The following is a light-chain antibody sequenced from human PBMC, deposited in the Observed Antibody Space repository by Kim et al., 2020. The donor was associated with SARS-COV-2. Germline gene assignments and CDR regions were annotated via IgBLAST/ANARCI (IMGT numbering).Light chain of an antibody. CDR1: QGIRNN. J-gene: IGKJ1*01. CDR2: AAS. CDR3: QKYNSSPLT. V-gene: IGKV1-27*01. Sequence: ASVGDRVTIPGRASQGIRNNLVWYQQKPGKVPKLLIYAASTLQSGVPARFSGSGSGTDFTLTISSLQSEDVATYYCQKYNSSPLTFGQGTKVDIK.